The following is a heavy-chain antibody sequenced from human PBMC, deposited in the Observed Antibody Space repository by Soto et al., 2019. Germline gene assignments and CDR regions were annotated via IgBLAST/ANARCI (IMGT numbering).Heavy chain of an antibody. CDR3: AKEWYSNGGGNWFDP. D-gene: IGHD4-4*01. CDR1: GFTFSSYG. J-gene: IGHJ5*02. CDR2: ISYDGSNK. Sequence: QVQLVESGGGVVQPGRSLRLSCAASGFTFSSYGMHWVRQAPGKGLEWVAVISYDGSNKYYADSVKGRFTISRDNSKTTLYLQMNSRRAEDTAVYYCAKEWYSNGGGNWFDPWGQGTLVTVSS. V-gene: IGHV3-30*18.